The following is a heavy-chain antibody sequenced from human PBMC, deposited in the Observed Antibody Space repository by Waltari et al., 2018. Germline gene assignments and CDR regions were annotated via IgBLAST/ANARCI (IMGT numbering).Heavy chain of an antibody. J-gene: IGHJ4*02. CDR3: ARDSVPYSVGSYRFDY. CDR1: GFAFSPST. D-gene: IGHD3-16*02. CDR2: ISTSSTYI. V-gene: IGHV3-21*02. Sequence: EVQLVESGGGLVKPGGSLRLSCAASGFAFSPSTMNWVRQAPGKGLEWVSSISTSSTYIYYADSVKGRFTVYRDNAKNSLFLQIKSPRADDTAVYYCARDSVPYSVGSYRFDYWGQGTLVTVSS.